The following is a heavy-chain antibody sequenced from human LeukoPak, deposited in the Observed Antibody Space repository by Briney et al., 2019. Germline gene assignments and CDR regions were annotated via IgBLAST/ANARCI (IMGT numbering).Heavy chain of an antibody. D-gene: IGHD1-26*01. V-gene: IGHV3-30-3*01. CDR2: ISNDGSNK. CDR1: GFTLSAYA. J-gene: IGHJ4*02. Sequence: GGSLRLSCAVSGFTLSAYAIYWFRQAPGKGLEWVSVISNDGSNKWYADSVKGRFTISRDNSRNTLFLQMNSLGPDDTAVYYCARSSILGSTWAPLDYWGQGTLVTVSS. CDR3: ARSSILGSTWAPLDY.